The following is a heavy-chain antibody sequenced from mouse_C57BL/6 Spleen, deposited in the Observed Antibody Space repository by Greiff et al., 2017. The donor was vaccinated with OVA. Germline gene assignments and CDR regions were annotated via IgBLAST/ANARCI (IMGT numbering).Heavy chain of an antibody. CDR1: GYTFTSYW. J-gene: IGHJ2*01. V-gene: IGHV1-55*01. Sequence: QVQLQQSGAELVKPGASVKMSCKASGYTFTSYWITWVKQRPGQGLEWIGDIYPGSGSTNYNEKFKSKATLTVDTSSSTAYMQLSSLTSEDSAVYYCARGVYGKEGYFDYWGQGTTLTVSS. CDR2: IYPGSGST. CDR3: ARGVYGKEGYFDY. D-gene: IGHD2-1*01.